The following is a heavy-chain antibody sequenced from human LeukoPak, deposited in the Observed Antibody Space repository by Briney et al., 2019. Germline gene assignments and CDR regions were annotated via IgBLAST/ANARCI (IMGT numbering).Heavy chain of an antibody. Sequence: ASVKVSCKASGYTFTSYGISWVRQAPGQGLEWMGWISAYNGNTNYAQKLQGRVTMTTDTSTSTAYMELRNLRSDDTAVYYCTRVLGGYSGLHFDYWGQGTLVTVSS. D-gene: IGHD5-12*01. CDR2: ISAYNGNT. J-gene: IGHJ4*02. CDR3: TRVLGGYSGLHFDY. CDR1: GYTFTSYG. V-gene: IGHV1-18*01.